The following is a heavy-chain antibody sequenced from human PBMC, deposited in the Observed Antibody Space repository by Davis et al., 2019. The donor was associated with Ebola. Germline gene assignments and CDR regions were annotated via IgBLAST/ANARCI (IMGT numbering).Heavy chain of an antibody. CDR3: ARGLYPWELDY. J-gene: IGHJ4*02. V-gene: IGHV4-59*11. Sequence: SETLSLTCTVSRGSISSHYWSWIRQTPGKGLEWIGCITYRGSTKYNPSLRNRVTISVDTSKSQFSLKLSSVTAADTAVYYCARGLYPWELDYWGQGTLVTVSS. CDR2: ITYRGST. CDR1: RGSISSHY. D-gene: IGHD1-1*01.